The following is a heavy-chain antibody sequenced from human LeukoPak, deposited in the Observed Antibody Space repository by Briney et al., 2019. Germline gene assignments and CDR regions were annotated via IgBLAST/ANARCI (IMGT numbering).Heavy chain of an antibody. CDR3: AKGLGAAGGKFDC. D-gene: IGHD6-13*01. V-gene: IGHV3-23*01. CDR1: GFTFSSYA. CDR2: IRGSDSST. J-gene: IGHJ4*02. Sequence: GGSLRLSCAASGFTFSSYAMSWVRQAPGKGLEWVSAIRGSDSSTYYADSVKGRFTISRDNSKNTLYLQMNSLRVQDTAVYYCAKGLGAAGGKFDCWGQGALVTVSS.